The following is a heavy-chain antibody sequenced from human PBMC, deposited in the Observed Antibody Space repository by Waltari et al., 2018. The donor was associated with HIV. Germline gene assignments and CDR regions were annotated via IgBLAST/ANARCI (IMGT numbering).Heavy chain of an antibody. D-gene: IGHD3-22*01. Sequence: EVELVESGGGWVKHGGSLRRSCAASGFTFKTYLFTWARQAPGKGLEWVANIKQDESEKYYVDSLKGRFTISRDNAKNSLFLQMNSLRVEDTAVYYCAREALYDSSGYYFDYWGQGTLVTVSS. J-gene: IGHJ4*02. V-gene: IGHV3-7*01. CDR2: IKQDESEK. CDR1: GFTFKTYL. CDR3: AREALYDSSGYYFDY.